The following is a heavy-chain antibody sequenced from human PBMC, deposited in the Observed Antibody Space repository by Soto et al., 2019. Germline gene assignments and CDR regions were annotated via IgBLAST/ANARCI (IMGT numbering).Heavy chain of an antibody. D-gene: IGHD6-13*01. J-gene: IGHJ6*02. CDR1: GGTFGSYA. CDR2: IIPIFGTA. Sequence: QVQLVQSGAEVKKPGSSVKVSCKASGGTFGSYAISWVRQAPGQGLEWMGGIIPIFGTADYAQKFQGRVTITADESTSTAYMELSSLRSEDTAVYYCARDHPIAAADYYGMDVRGQGTTVTVSS. V-gene: IGHV1-69*12. CDR3: ARDHPIAAADYYGMDV.